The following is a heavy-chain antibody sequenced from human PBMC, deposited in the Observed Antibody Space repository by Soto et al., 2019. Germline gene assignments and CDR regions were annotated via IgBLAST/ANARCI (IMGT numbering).Heavy chain of an antibody. Sequence: SETLSLTCTVSGYSISSGYYWGWIRQPPGKGLEWIGSIYHSGSTYYNPSLKSRVTISVDTSKNQFSLKLSSVTAADTAVYYCARDFPTGEGYWGQGTLVTVSS. CDR2: IYHSGST. J-gene: IGHJ4*02. CDR3: ARDFPTGEGY. D-gene: IGHD7-27*01. CDR1: GYSISSGYY. V-gene: IGHV4-38-2*02.